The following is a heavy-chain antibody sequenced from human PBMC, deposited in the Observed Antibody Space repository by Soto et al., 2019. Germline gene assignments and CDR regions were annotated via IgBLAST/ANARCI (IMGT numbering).Heavy chain of an antibody. D-gene: IGHD2-15*01. Sequence: QVQLQESGPGLLKPSETLSLTCAVSGGSISSYYWSWIRQPPGKGLEWIGYIYYSGNTNHNPSLKSRVTISVATSKNQFSLKLTSVTAADTALNYCASHGGHCSGGRCYGHDDYYLDVWGKGTTVTVSS. CDR1: GGSISSYY. CDR3: ASHGGHCSGGRCYGHDDYYLDV. J-gene: IGHJ6*03. CDR2: IYYSGNT. V-gene: IGHV4-59*08.